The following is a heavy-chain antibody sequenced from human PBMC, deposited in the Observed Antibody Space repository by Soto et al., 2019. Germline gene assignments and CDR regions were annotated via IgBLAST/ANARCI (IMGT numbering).Heavy chain of an antibody. CDR1: GFTFSDSA. J-gene: IGHJ4*02. Sequence: PGGSLRLSCAASGFTFSDSAMHWVRQASGKGLEWVGRIRSKANSYATAYAASVKGRFTISRDNSKNTLYLQMNSLRAEDTAVYYCAKDIDLYSSGFDNFDYWGQGTLVTVSS. D-gene: IGHD6-19*01. V-gene: IGHV3-73*01. CDR3: AKDIDLYSSGFDNFDY. CDR2: IRSKANSYAT.